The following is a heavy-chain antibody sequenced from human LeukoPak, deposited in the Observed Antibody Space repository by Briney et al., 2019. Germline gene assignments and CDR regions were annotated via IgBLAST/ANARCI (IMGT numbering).Heavy chain of an antibody. Sequence: GGSLRLSCAASGFTFSSYWMSWVRQAPGKGLEWVVDIKQDGSEKYYVASVKGRFTISRDNAKNSLYLQMNSLRAEDTAVYYCARDPCSSTSCYTPFDYWGQGTLVTVSS. V-gene: IGHV3-7*03. D-gene: IGHD2-2*02. J-gene: IGHJ4*02. CDR1: GFTFSSYW. CDR2: IKQDGSEK. CDR3: ARDPCSSTSCYTPFDY.